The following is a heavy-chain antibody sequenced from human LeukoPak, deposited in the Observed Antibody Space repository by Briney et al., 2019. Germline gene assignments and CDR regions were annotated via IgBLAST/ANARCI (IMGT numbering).Heavy chain of an antibody. Sequence: GGSLRLSCAASGFTFSNYAMSWVRQAPGKGMEWVSFISNSGGNTYYADSVKGRFTISRDNSKNTLYLQMNSPRDEDTAVYYCARGMITEGGWFDTWGQGTLVTVSS. CDR2: ISNSGGNT. J-gene: IGHJ5*02. CDR1: GFTFSNYA. CDR3: ARGMITEGGWFDT. D-gene: IGHD3-16*01. V-gene: IGHV3-23*01.